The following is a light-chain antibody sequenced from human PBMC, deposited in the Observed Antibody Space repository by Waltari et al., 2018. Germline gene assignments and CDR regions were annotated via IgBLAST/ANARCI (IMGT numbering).Light chain of an antibody. V-gene: IGKV1-39*01. J-gene: IGKJ2*01. CDR3: QQSYRTPLYT. CDR1: QSISSY. CDR2: SAS. Sequence: DIQMTQSPSSLSASVGDRVTITCRASQSISSYLNWYQQKPGKAPKLLIYSASSLQSGVPSRFSGSGSGTDFTLSISSLQADDFATYYCQQSYRTPLYTFGQGTKLDIK.